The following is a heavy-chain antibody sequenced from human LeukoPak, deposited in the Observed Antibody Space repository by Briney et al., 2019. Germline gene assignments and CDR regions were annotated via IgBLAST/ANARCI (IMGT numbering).Heavy chain of an antibody. CDR3: ARVRGSSTRLFVY. CDR2: ISFHGTDS. D-gene: IGHD3-10*01. J-gene: IGHJ4*02. V-gene: IGHV3-30*04. CDR1: GFTFISYA. Sequence: PGGSLRLSCAASGFTFISYAIHWVRQAPGKGLEWVAVISFHGTDSFYADSVKGRFTISRDNAKNSLYLQMNSLRAEDTAVYYCARVRGSSTRLFVYWGQGTLVTVSS.